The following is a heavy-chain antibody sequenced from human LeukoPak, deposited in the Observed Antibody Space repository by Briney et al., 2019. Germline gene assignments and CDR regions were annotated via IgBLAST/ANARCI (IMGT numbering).Heavy chain of an antibody. CDR1: GGSISSGSYY. J-gene: IGHJ4*02. D-gene: IGHD5-18*01. CDR3: ARVRQGGQLDY. V-gene: IGHV4-61*02. CDR2: IYTSGST. Sequence: PSETLSLTCTVSGGSISSGSYYWSWIRQPAGKGLEWIGRIYTSGSTNYNPSLKSRVTISVDTSKNQCSLKLSSVTAADTAVYYCARVRQGGQLDYWGQGTLVTVSS.